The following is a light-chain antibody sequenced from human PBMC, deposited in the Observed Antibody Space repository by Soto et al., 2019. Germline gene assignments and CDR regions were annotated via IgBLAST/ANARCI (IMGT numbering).Light chain of an antibody. CDR3: KQRRDWPWT. J-gene: IGKJ1*01. CDR2: DTS. V-gene: IGKV3-11*01. Sequence: EIVLTQSPATLSLSPGERANLSCRASQSVSFYLGWYQQKPGQAPRLLIYDTSNRATGVPARFSGSGSGTDFNLIISSLGPEDFAVYHCKQRRDWPWTVGQGTKVDI. CDR1: QSVSFY.